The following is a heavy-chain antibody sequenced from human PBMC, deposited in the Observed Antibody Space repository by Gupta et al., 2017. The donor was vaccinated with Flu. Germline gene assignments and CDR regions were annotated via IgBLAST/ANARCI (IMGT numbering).Heavy chain of an antibody. Sequence: QLQLQESGPGLVKPSETLSLTCSVSGGSISSSSYYWGWVRLPPGKGLEWIGNIYYSGSTYYNASLKSRVTISVDTSRNQFSLQMSSVTAADTAVYYCARTDSSSWYSHWGQGTLVTVSS. V-gene: IGHV4-39*01. J-gene: IGHJ4*02. CDR1: GGSISSSSYY. CDR2: IYYSGST. CDR3: ARTDSSSWYSH. D-gene: IGHD6-13*01.